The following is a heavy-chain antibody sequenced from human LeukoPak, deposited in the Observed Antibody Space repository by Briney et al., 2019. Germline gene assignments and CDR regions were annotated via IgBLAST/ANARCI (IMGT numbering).Heavy chain of an antibody. V-gene: IGHV4-59*11. CDR3: ARDPGDTDWYNFDF. CDR2: IHSSGST. J-gene: IGHJ4*02. Sequence: KASDTLSLTCTVSGGSLSGHFWSWFRRPPGKGLENIGYIHSSGSTNYNPSYKSRVTVSLEMSKNQFSLSLSPVTAADTAVYYCARDPGDTDWYNFDFWGQGILVTVSS. CDR1: GGSLSGHF. D-gene: IGHD3-9*01.